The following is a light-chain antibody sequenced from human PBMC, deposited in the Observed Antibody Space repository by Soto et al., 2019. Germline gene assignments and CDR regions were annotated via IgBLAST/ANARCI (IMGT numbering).Light chain of an antibody. Sequence: DIQMTQSTSSLSASVEDRVIITCRASQSISNHLNWYQQKPGKAPKLLIFAASSLQSGVPSRFSGSRSGPDFTLTISSLQPEDFATYYCQQSYSSPPTLGQGTKVDIK. CDR3: QQSYSSPPT. V-gene: IGKV1-39*01. J-gene: IGKJ1*01. CDR1: QSISNH. CDR2: AAS.